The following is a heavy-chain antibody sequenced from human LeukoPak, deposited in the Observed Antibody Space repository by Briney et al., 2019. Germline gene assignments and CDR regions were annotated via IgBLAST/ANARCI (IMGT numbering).Heavy chain of an antibody. CDR1: GFTFNNAW. V-gene: IGHV3-15*01. Sequence: GGSLRLSCAASGFTFNNAWMSWVRQAPGKGLEWVGRIKSKTDGGTTDYAALVKGRFTISRDDSKNTLYLQMNSLKTEDTAMYSCTTDWIGGYGFVDYWGQGTLVTVSS. CDR2: IKSKTDGGTT. J-gene: IGHJ4*02. D-gene: IGHD5-12*01. CDR3: TTDWIGGYGFVDY.